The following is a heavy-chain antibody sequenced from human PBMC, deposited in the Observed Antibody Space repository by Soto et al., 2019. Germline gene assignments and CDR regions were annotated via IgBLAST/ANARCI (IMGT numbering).Heavy chain of an antibody. CDR2: IHYSGTT. CDR1: GGSISNVDSY. V-gene: IGHV4-31*01. Sequence: QVQLQESGPGLVKPSQTLSLTCTVSGGSISNVDSYWNWIRQHPVKGLEWIGYIHYSGTTLYNPSLKSPITISVDTSNNQFSLNLSSVTAADTAMYYCARTTQGFDFWGQGTLVTVSS. D-gene: IGHD4-17*01. CDR3: ARTTQGFDF. J-gene: IGHJ4*02.